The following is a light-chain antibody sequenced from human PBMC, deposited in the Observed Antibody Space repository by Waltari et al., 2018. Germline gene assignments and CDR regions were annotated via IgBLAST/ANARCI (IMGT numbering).Light chain of an antibody. CDR2: DVS. Sequence: QSALTQPASVSGSPGQSITISCTGTSSDVGGYHYFSWYQQHPGKAPKLMIYDVSKRPSGVSNRFSGSKSGNTASLTISGLQAEDEADYYCCSYAGSPYVFGTGTKVTVL. CDR1: SSDVGGYHY. CDR3: CSYAGSPYV. J-gene: IGLJ1*01. V-gene: IGLV2-23*02.